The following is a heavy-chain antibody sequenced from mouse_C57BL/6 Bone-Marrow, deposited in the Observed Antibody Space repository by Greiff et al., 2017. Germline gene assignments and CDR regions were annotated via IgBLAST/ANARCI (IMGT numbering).Heavy chain of an antibody. J-gene: IGHJ2*01. D-gene: IGHD1-1*01. Sequence: QVQLQQSGAELARPGASVKLSCKASGYTFTSYGISWVKQRTGQGLEWIGEIYPRSGNTYYNEKFKGKATLTADKSSSTAYMGLRSLTSEDSAVYVCAGSDTTVPFDYWGQGTTLTVSS. CDR2: IYPRSGNT. CDR3: AGSDTTVPFDY. CDR1: GYTFTSYG. V-gene: IGHV1-81*01.